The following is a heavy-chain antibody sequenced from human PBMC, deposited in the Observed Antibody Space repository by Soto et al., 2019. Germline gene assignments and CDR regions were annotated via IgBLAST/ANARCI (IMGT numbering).Heavy chain of an antibody. V-gene: IGHV4-61*01. CDR3: ARAGGYELVHFDY. CDR2: IYYSGST. D-gene: IGHD5-12*01. Sequence: SETLSLTCTVSGGSVSSGSYYWSWIRQPPGKGLEWIGYIYYSGSTNYNPSPKSRVTISVDTSKNQFSLKLSSVTAADTAVYYCARAGGYELVHFDYWGQGTLVTVSS. CDR1: GGSVSSGSYY. J-gene: IGHJ4*02.